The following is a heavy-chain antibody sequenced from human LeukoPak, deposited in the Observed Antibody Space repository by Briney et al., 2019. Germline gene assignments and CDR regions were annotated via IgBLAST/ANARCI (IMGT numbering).Heavy chain of an antibody. CDR3: AGISGSYRYYFDY. Sequence: GGSLRLSCAASGFTFSSYSMNWVRQAPGKGLEWVAVISYDGSNKYYADSVKGRFTISRDNSKNTLYLQMNSLRAEDTAVYYCAGISGSYRYYFDYWGQGTLVTVSS. CDR1: GFTFSSYS. CDR2: ISYDGSNK. J-gene: IGHJ4*02. D-gene: IGHD1-26*01. V-gene: IGHV3-30*03.